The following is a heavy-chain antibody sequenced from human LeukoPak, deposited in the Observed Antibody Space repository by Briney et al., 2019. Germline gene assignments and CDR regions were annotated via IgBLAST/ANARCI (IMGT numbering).Heavy chain of an antibody. J-gene: IGHJ4*02. Sequence: SETLSLTCTVSGGSISSGGYYWSWIRQHPGKGLEWIGYIYYSGSTYYNPSLKSRVTISVDTSKNQFSLKLSSVTAADTAVYYCARVGTTSTYYYGSGRRYYFDYWGQGTLVTVSS. CDR2: IYYSGST. CDR1: GGSISSGGYY. V-gene: IGHV4-31*03. CDR3: ARVGTTSTYYYGSGRRYYFDY. D-gene: IGHD3-10*01.